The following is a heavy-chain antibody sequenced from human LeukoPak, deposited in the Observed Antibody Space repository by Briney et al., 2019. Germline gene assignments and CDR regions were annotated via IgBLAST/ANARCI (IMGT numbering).Heavy chain of an antibody. CDR1: GGTFSSYA. Sequence: VASVKVSCKASGGTFSSYAISWVRQAPGQGLEWMGGIIPIFGTANYAQKFQGRVTITADESTSTAYMELSSLRSEDTAVYYCGAGNDFWSGSDYWGQGTLVTVSS. CDR3: GAGNDFWSGSDY. CDR2: IIPIFGTA. V-gene: IGHV1-69*01. J-gene: IGHJ4*02. D-gene: IGHD3-3*01.